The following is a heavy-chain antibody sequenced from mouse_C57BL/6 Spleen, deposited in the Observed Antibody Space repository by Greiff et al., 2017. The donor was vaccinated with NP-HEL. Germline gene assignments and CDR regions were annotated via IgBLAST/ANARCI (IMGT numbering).Heavy chain of an antibody. D-gene: IGHD2-12*01. CDR3: ARENDGEFAY. CDR1: GYSITSGYY. CDR2: ISYDGSN. Sequence: EVKLQESGPGLVKPSQSLSLTCSVTGYSITSGYYWNWIRQFPGNKLEWMGYISYDGSNNYNPSLKNRISITRDTSKNQFFLKLNSVTTEDTATYYCARENDGEFAYWGQGTLVTVSA. V-gene: IGHV3-6*01. J-gene: IGHJ3*01.